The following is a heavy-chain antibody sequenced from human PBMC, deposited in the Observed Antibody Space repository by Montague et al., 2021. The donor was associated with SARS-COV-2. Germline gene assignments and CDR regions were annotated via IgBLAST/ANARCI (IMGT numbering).Heavy chain of an antibody. V-gene: IGHV2-70*01. J-gene: IGHJ6*02. CDR3: ARIAGPSVTTVVTPVVDYGMDV. D-gene: IGHD4-23*01. Sequence: PALVKPTQTLTLTCTFSGFSLSTSGMCVSWIRQPPGKALEWVAVIDWDDDKYYNTSLKTRLTISKDTSKNQVVLTMTNMDPVDTATYYCARIAGPSVTTVVTPVVDYGMDVWGQGTTVTVSS. CDR1: GFSLSTSGMC. CDR2: IDWDDDK.